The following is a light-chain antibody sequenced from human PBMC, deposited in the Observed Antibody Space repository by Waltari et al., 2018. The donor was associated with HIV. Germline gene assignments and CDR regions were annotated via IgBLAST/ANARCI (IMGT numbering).Light chain of an antibody. CDR3: QEDSGYFRT. Sequence: DIQMTQSPSTLSTSVGERVTITCRASQRISNWLAWEQQKPGKAPKLLIYKASSLESGVPSRFSGSGSGTEYTLTISSLQPDDFATYYCQEDSGYFRTFGQGTKVEIK. V-gene: IGKV1-5*03. CDR1: QRISNW. CDR2: KAS. J-gene: IGKJ1*01.